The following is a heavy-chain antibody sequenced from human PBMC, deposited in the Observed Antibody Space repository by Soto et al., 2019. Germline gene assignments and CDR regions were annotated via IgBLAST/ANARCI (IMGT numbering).Heavy chain of an antibody. CDR3: ARDICSSTSCYVYYGMDV. D-gene: IGHD2-2*01. V-gene: IGHV3-30-3*01. Sequence: PGGSLRLSXAASGFTFSSYAMHWVRQAPGKGLEWVAVISYDRSNKYYADSVKGRFTISRDNSKNTLYLQMNSLRAEDTAVYYCARDICSSTSCYVYYGMDVWGQGTTVTVSS. CDR1: GFTFSSYA. J-gene: IGHJ6*02. CDR2: ISYDRSNK.